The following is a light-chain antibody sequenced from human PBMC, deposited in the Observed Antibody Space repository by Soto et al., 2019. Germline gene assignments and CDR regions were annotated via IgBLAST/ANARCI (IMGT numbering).Light chain of an antibody. CDR2: AAS. J-gene: IGKJ5*01. Sequence: DIQMTQSPSILSASVGDRVTITCRASQSISSWLAWYQQKPGKAPNLLIYAASTLQSGVPSRFSGSGSGTEFTLTISSLQPEDFATYYCQQFNSYPITFGQGTRLEI. CDR1: QSISSW. V-gene: IGKV1-9*01. CDR3: QQFNSYPIT.